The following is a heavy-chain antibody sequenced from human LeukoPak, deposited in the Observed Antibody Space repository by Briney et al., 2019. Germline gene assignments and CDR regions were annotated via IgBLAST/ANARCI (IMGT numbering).Heavy chain of an antibody. Sequence: PGRSLRLSCAASGFTFSSYGMHWVRQAPGKGLEWVAVIWYDGSNKYYADSVKGRFTISRDNSKNTLYLQMNSLRAEDTAVYYCARDLWESYYYDNSGYYLDYWGQGTLVTVSS. CDR1: GFTFSSYG. J-gene: IGHJ4*02. V-gene: IGHV3-33*01. CDR3: ARDLWESYYYDNSGYYLDY. CDR2: IWYDGSNK. D-gene: IGHD3-22*01.